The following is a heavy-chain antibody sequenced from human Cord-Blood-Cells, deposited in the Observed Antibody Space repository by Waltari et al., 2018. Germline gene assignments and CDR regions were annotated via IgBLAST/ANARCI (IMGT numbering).Heavy chain of an antibody. CDR2: ISYDGSNK. V-gene: IGHV3-30-3*01. CDR3: ARGGGSYYYYYYYMDV. CDR1: GSPFISFA. D-gene: IGHD1-26*01. J-gene: IGHJ6*03. Sequence: VSLVGSGEAVFQPGSSRGPSVSPSGSPFISFAWHWVRPPPGKGLEWVAVISYDGSNKYYADSVKGRFTISRDNSKNTLYLQMNSLRAEDTAVYYCARGGGSYYYYYYYMDVWGKGTTVTVSS.